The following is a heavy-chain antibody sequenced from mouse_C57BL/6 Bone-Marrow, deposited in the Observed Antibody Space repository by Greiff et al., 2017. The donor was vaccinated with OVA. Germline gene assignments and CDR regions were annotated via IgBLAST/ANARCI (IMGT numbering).Heavy chain of an antibody. CDR3: VRRRDYSNYSYYFDY. CDR1: GFSFNTYA. Sequence: EVKLVESGGGLVQPKGSLKLSCAASGFSFNTYAMNWVRQAPGKGLEWVARIRSKSNNYATYYADSVKDRFTISRDDSESMLYLQMNNLKTEDTAMYYCVRRRDYSNYSYYFDYWGQGTTLTVSS. D-gene: IGHD2-5*01. V-gene: IGHV10-1*01. CDR2: IRSKSNNYAT. J-gene: IGHJ2*01.